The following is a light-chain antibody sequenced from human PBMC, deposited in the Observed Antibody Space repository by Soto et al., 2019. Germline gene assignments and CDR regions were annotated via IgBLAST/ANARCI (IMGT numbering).Light chain of an antibody. V-gene: IGKV3-15*01. J-gene: IGKJ1*01. CDR1: QSVSNF. CDR2: GAS. CDR3: QQYSNWPSWT. Sequence: EKVMTQSPATLSMSPGERATLSCRASQSVSNFLAWYQQKPGQAPRLLIYGASTRATGIPARFSGSGSGTEFTLTFSSLQSEDFAVYYCQQYSNWPSWTFGQGTKWIS.